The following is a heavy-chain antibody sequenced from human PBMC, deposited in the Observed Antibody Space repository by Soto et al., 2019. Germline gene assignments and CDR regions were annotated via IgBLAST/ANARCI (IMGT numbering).Heavy chain of an antibody. D-gene: IGHD5-12*01. CDR1: GDSFNDYY. V-gene: IGHV1-2*04. Sequence: QVQLVQSGAEVRKPGASVTVSCRSSGDSFNDYYIHWVRQAPGQGLEWMGWINPNRGVTKYAQKFHGWVSMTRDTSIRPVYTQLSRLRSDDTAVYYCARESGGATATLDYYYFYMDVWGTGTTVTVSS. J-gene: IGHJ6*03. CDR3: ARESGGATATLDYYYFYMDV. CDR2: INPNRGVT.